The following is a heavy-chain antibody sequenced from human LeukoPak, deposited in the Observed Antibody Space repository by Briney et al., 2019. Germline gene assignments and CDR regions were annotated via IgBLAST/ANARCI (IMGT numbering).Heavy chain of an antibody. CDR2: ISYDGSNK. D-gene: IGHD3-3*01. CDR1: GFTFSSYA. CDR3: ARDMYDFWSGYYYFDY. Sequence: PGGSLRLSCAASGFTFSSYAMHWVRQAPGKGLEWVAVISYDGSNKYYADSVKGRFTISRDNSKNTLYLQMNSLRAEDTAVYYCARDMYDFWSGYYYFDYWGQGTLVTVSS. V-gene: IGHV3-30-3*01. J-gene: IGHJ4*02.